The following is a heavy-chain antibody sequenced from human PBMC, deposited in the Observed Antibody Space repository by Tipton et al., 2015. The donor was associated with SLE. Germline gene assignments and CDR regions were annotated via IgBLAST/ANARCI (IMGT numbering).Heavy chain of an antibody. J-gene: IGHJ6*03. CDR3: ARDAGGSLEMESYYYYMDV. CDR2: IYYSGST. D-gene: IGHD1-1*01. V-gene: IGHV4-59*01. CDR1: GGSISLYY. Sequence: TLSLTCTVSGGSISLYYWSWIRQPPGKGLEWIGYIYYSGSTNYNPSLKSRVTISVDTSKNQFSLKLSSVTAADTAVYYCARDAGGSLEMESYYYYMDVWGKGITVTVSS.